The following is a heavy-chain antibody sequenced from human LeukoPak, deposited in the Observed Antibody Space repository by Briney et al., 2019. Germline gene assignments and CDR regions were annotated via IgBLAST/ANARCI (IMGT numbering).Heavy chain of an antibody. CDR3: AREWQQLSQSHAFDI. CDR1: GYTFTSYY. J-gene: IGHJ3*02. Sequence: ASVKVSCKASGYTFTSYYMHWVRQAPGQGLEWMGIINPSGGSTSYAQKFQGRVTMTRDTSTSTVYMELSSLRSEDTAVYYCAREWQQLSQSHAFDIWGQGTMVTVSS. CDR2: INPSGGST. D-gene: IGHD6-13*01. V-gene: IGHV1-46*01.